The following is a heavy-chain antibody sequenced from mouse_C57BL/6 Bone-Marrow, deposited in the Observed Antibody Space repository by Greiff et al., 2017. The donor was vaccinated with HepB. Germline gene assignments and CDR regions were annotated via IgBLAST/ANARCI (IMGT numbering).Heavy chain of an antibody. CDR3: ARPIYYYGSSYRGYAMDY. V-gene: IGHV5-6*01. CDR1: GFTFSSYG. CDR2: ISSGGSYT. J-gene: IGHJ4*01. D-gene: IGHD1-1*01. Sequence: EVNVVESGGDLVKPGGSLKLSCAASGFTFSSYGMSWVRQTPDKRLEWVATISSGGSYTYYPDSVKGRFTISRDNAKNTLYLQMSSLKSEDTAMYYCARPIYYYGSSYRGYAMDYWGQGTSVTVSS.